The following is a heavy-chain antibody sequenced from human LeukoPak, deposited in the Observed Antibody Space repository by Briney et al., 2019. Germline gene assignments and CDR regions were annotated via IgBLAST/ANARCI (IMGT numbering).Heavy chain of an antibody. J-gene: IGHJ5*02. Sequence: ASVKVSCKASGYTFTSYDINWVRQATGQGLEWMGWMNPNSGNTGYAQKFQGRVTMTRNTSISTAYMELSSLRSEDTAVYYCARGVHYGDYNWFDPWGQGTLVTVSS. CDR3: ARGVHYGDYNWFDP. CDR1: GYTFTSYD. D-gene: IGHD4-17*01. V-gene: IGHV1-8*01. CDR2: MNPNSGNT.